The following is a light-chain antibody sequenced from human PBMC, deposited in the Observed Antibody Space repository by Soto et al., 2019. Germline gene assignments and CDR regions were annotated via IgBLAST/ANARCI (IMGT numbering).Light chain of an antibody. CDR1: QSLDTY. CDR3: QQRRNWVS. CDR2: DTS. J-gene: IGKJ3*01. V-gene: IGKV3-11*01. Sequence: LTQSPAILSLSPGERATLSATAIQSLDTYIAWYQQRPGQPPRLLIHDTSHRASGVPARFRGSGSGTDFTLTITSLEPEDFAVYFCQQRRNWVSFGPGTRL.